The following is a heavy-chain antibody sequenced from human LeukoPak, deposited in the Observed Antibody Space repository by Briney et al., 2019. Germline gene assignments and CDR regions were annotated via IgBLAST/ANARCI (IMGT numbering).Heavy chain of an antibody. CDR2: IYNTGST. D-gene: IGHD3-22*01. J-gene: IGHJ4*02. Sequence: SETLSLTCTVSGGSITRYYWSWIRQPPGKGLECIGYIYNTGSTNYSPSLKSRVSMSVDTSKNQFSLKLSSVTAADTAVYYCARRAYDNSGYYRYYFDYWGQGALVTVSS. CDR3: ARRAYDNSGYYRYYFDY. V-gene: IGHV4-4*09. CDR1: GGSITRYY.